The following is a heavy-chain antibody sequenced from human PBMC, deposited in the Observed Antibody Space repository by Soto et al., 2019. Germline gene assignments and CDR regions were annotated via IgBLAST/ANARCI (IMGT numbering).Heavy chain of an antibody. D-gene: IGHD5-12*01. J-gene: IGHJ4*02. Sequence: EVQLSESGGGLVQPGGSLRLSCGGAGFTFSGSAVSWVRQAPGRGLEWVSGIIGGGSTEYADSVKGRFGISRDNSKDTVYLYMNSLRDDDTAVYYCARQKGDIVARPPDHWGQGILVTVSS. V-gene: IGHV3-23*01. CDR2: IIGGGST. CDR3: ARQKGDIVARPPDH. CDR1: GFTFSGSA.